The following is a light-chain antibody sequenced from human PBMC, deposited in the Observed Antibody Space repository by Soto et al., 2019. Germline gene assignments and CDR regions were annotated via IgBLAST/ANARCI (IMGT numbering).Light chain of an antibody. V-gene: IGKV3-20*01. CDR2: GAS. CDR3: QQYGSSPMYI. J-gene: IGKJ2*01. CDR1: QSVSSSY. Sequence: EIVLTQSPGTLSLSPGEGATLSCRASQSVSSSYLAWYQQRPGQAPRLLIYGASSRVTGIPDRFSGSGSGTVFTLTISRLEPEDFAVYYCQQYGSSPMYIFGQGTKLEIK.